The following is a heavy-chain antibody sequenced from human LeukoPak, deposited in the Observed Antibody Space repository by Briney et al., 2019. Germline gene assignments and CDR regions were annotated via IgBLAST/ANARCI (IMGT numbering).Heavy chain of an antibody. CDR2: ISSSSSYI. CDR3: ARPVAYDSSGYYPDPIDY. CDR1: GFTFGSYS. Sequence: GALRLSCAASGFTFGSYSMNWVRQAPGKGLEWVSSISSSSSYIYYADSVKGRFTISRDNAKNSLYLQMNSLRAEDTAVYYCARPVAYDSSGYYPDPIDYWGQGTLVTVSS. J-gene: IGHJ4*02. D-gene: IGHD3-22*01. V-gene: IGHV3-21*01.